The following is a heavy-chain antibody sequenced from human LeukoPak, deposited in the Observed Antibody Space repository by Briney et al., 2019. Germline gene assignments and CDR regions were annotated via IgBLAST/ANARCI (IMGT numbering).Heavy chain of an antibody. V-gene: IGHV3-9*01. CDR3: AKAPGYSSGCDY. CDR2: ISWNSGSI. Sequence: GGSLRLSCAVSGFTFDDYAMHWVRQGPGKGLEWVSGISWNSGSIGYADSVKGRFTISRDNAKNSLYLQMNSLRAEDTALYYCAKAPGYSSGCDYWGQGTLVTVSS. D-gene: IGHD6-19*01. J-gene: IGHJ4*02. CDR1: GFTFDDYA.